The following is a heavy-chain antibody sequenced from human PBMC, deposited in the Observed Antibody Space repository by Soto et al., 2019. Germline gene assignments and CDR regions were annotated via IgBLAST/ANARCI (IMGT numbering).Heavy chain of an antibody. CDR1: GLTFSTYW. D-gene: IGHD3-16*01. Sequence: EVQLVESGGGLVQPGGSLRLSCAASGLTFSTYWMTWVRQPPGKGLEWVANKDQDGSETYYVDSVRGRFTVSRDNAKNSLYLQMNSLRVEDTAVYYCVCGGNFFIYWGQGTLVTVSP. J-gene: IGHJ4*02. V-gene: IGHV3-7*01. CDR2: KDQDGSET. CDR3: VCGGNFFIY.